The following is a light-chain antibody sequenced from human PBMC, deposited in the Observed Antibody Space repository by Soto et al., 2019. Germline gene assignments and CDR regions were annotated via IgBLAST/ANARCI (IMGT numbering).Light chain of an antibody. J-gene: IGKJ1*01. Sequence: DIQMTQSPSTLSASVGDRVTITCRASQSISSWLAWYQQKPGKATKLLIYKASSLESGIPSRFSGSGSGTELTITISRLQPDYFATYYCQQYNSYWTFGQGIKVEIK. V-gene: IGKV1-5*03. CDR2: KAS. CDR3: QQYNSYWT. CDR1: QSISSW.